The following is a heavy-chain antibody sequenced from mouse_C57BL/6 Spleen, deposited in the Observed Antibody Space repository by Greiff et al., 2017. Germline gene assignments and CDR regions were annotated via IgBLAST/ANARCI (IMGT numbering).Heavy chain of an antibody. CDR1: GYAFTNYL. Sequence: VQLQQSGAELVRPGTSVKVSCKASGYAFTNYLIEWVKQRPGQGLEWIGVINPGSGGTNYNEKFKGKATLTADKSSSTAYMQLSSLTSEDSAVYFCARGVTYWYFDVWGTGTTVTVSS. V-gene: IGHV1-54*01. D-gene: IGHD2-3*01. CDR2: INPGSGGT. J-gene: IGHJ1*03. CDR3: ARGVTYWYFDV.